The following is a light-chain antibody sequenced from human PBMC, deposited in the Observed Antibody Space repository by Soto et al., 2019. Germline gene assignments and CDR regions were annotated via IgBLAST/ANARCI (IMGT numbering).Light chain of an antibody. V-gene: IGLV2-8*01. J-gene: IGLJ2*01. CDR2: EVS. CDR1: SSDVGGYNY. CDR3: SSYGGSNNLV. Sequence: QSALTQPPSASGSPGQSVTISCTGTSSDVGGYNYVSWYQQHPGKAPKLMIYEVSKRPSGLPDRFSGSKSGNTASLNVSGLQAEDEADYYCSSYGGSNNLVFGGGTKVTVL.